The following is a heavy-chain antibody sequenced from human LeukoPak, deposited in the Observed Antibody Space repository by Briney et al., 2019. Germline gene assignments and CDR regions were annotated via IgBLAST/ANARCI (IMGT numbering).Heavy chain of an antibody. CDR3: ARDYYGSGSPIGY. J-gene: IGHJ4*02. CDR1: GFTVSSNY. V-gene: IGHV3-66*01. D-gene: IGHD3-10*01. Sequence: GGSLRLSCAASGFTVSSNYMSWVRQAPGKGLEWVSVIYSGGSTYYADSVKGRFTISRDNSKNTLYLQMNSLRAEDTAVYYCARDYYGSGSPIGYWGQGTLVTVSS. CDR2: IYSGGST.